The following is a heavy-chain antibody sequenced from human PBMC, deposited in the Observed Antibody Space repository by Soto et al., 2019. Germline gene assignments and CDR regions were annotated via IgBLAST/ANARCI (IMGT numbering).Heavy chain of an antibody. CDR3: ARDYNDGRGRYDY. CDR1: GIKFSVFP. Sequence: QVQLVESGGGVVQPGRSLTLSCAASGIKFSVFPMHWVRQAPGKGLEWVAFISYDGAEKDYADSAKGRFTISRDNSKNTLYLQMNSLRPEDTAMYYCARDYNDGRGRYDYWGQGTLVTVST. CDR2: ISYDGAEK. J-gene: IGHJ4*02. V-gene: IGHV3-30-3*01. D-gene: IGHD3-22*01.